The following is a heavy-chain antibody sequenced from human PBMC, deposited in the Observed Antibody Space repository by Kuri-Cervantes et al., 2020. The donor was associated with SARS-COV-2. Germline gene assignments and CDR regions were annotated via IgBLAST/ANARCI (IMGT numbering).Heavy chain of an antibody. CDR1: GGSISSSSYY. J-gene: IGHJ6*02. V-gene: IGHV4-39*02. D-gene: IGHD3-22*01. CDR2: IYYSGST. Sequence: SETLSLTCTLSGGSISSSSYYWGWIRQPPGKGLEWIGSIYYSGSTYYNPSLKSRVTISVDTSKNQFSLKLSSVTAADTAVYYCARDYYDSSGYAGYYYYYGMDVWGQGTTVTVAS. CDR3: ARDYYDSSGYAGYYYYYGMDV.